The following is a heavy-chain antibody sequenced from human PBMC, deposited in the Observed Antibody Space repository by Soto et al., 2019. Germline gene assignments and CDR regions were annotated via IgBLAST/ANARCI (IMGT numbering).Heavy chain of an antibody. CDR3: ARDPSIAVAGIRFDP. CDR1: GYTFTSYG. D-gene: IGHD6-19*01. V-gene: IGHV1-18*01. Sequence: GASVKVSCKASGYTFTSYGISWVRQAPGQGLEWMGWISAYNGNTNYAQKLQGRVTMTTDTSTSTAYMELRSLRSDDTAVYHCARDPSIAVAGIRFDPWGQGTLVTVSS. J-gene: IGHJ5*02. CDR2: ISAYNGNT.